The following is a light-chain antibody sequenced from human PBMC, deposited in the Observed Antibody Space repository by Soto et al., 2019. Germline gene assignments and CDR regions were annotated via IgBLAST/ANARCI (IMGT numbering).Light chain of an antibody. CDR3: QQYNNWPRT. Sequence: EIVWTQSPGTLSLSPGERATISCRASQSVSSRYLAWYKQKPGQAPRLVSHGATTRATGIPARFSGSGSGTEFTLTISSLKSEDFAVYYCQQYNNWPRTFGQGTKVDI. CDR1: QSVSSRY. V-gene: IGKV3-15*01. J-gene: IGKJ1*01. CDR2: GAT.